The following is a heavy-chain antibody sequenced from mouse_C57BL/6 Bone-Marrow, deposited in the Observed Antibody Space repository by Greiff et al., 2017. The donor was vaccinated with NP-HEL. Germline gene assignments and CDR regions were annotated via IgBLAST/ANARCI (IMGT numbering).Heavy chain of an antibody. CDR1: GYTFTSYG. D-gene: IGHD2-5*01. CDR3: ARPYSNYLYFDY. Sequence: VQRVESGAELARPGASVKLSCKASGYTFTSYGISWVKQRTGQGLEWIGEIYPRSGNTYYNEKFKGKATLTADKSSSTAYMELRSLTSEDSAVYFCARPYSNYLYFDYWGQGTTLTVSS. V-gene: IGHV1-81*01. CDR2: IYPRSGNT. J-gene: IGHJ2*01.